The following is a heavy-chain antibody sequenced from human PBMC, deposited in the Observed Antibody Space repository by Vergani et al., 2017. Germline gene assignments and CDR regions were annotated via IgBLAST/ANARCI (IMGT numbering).Heavy chain of an antibody. Sequence: EVQLLESGGGLVKPGGSLRLSCAASGFTFDDYAMHWVRQAPGQGLEWVSGISWNSGSIGYADSVKGRFTISRDNAKNSLYLQMNSLRAEDTALYYCAKDQWYSSSCFDYWGQGTLVTVSS. CDR1: GFTFDDYA. V-gene: IGHV3-9*01. CDR3: AKDQWYSSSCFDY. CDR2: ISWNSGSI. D-gene: IGHD6-13*01. J-gene: IGHJ4*02.